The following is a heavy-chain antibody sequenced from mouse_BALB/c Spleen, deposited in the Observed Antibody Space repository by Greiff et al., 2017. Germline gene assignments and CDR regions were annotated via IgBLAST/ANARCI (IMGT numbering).Heavy chain of an antibody. V-gene: IGHV1-87*01. CDR2: IYPGDGDT. CDR1: GYTFTSYW. J-gene: IGHJ2*01. D-gene: IGHD2-1*01. Sequence: VQLQQSGAELSRPGASVKLSCKASGYTFTSYWMQWVKQRPGQGLEWIGAIYPGDGDTRYTQKFKGKATLTADKSSSTAYMQLSSLASEDSAVYYCASEYGNYAYWGQGTTLTVSS. CDR3: ASEYGNYAY.